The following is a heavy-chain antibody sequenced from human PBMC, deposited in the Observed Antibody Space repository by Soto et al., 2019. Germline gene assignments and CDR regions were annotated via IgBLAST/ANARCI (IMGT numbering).Heavy chain of an antibody. J-gene: IGHJ6*03. CDR1: GGSFRGYY. V-gene: IGHV4-59*08. D-gene: IGHD2-21*01. CDR2: IYYSGST. CDR3: ARLDYYYYYYYMDV. Sequence: SETLSLTCAVYGGSFRGYYWSWIRQPPGKGLEWIGYIYYSGSTNYNPSLKSRVTISVDTSKNQFSLKLSSVTAADTAVYYCARLDYYYYYYYMDVWGKGTTVTVSS.